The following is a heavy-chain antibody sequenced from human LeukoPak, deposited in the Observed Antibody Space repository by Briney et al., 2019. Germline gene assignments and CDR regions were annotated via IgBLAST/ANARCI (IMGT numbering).Heavy chain of an antibody. CDR2: ISGSAGST. D-gene: IGHD1-1*01. CDR3: AREGTNWNDGRFDY. V-gene: IGHV3-23*01. CDR1: GFTFNTYA. J-gene: IGHJ4*02. Sequence: RGSLRLSSAASGFTFNTYAMNWVRQAPGKGLECVSGISGSAGSTYYADSVKGRFTISRDNSKNTLYLQMNSLRAEDTAVYYCAREGTNWNDGRFDYWGQGTLVTVSS.